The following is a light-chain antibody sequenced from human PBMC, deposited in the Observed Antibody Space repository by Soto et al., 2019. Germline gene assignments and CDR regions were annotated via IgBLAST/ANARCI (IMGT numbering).Light chain of an antibody. CDR1: QSIRSER. CDR2: DAS. J-gene: IGKJ5*01. Sequence: EIVLTQSPDTLSLSPGERATLSCRASQSIRSERLAWYQQKPGQAPRLVIFDASNRDSGMPERFSGSGSGTDFTLTIARLEPEDFAVYYCQEYDGAPITFGLGTRLEI. CDR3: QEYDGAPIT. V-gene: IGKV3-20*01.